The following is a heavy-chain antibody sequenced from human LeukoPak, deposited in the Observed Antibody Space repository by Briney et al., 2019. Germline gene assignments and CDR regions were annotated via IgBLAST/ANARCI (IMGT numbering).Heavy chain of an antibody. J-gene: IGHJ4*02. CDR2: INHSGST. CDR1: GGSFSGYY. V-gene: IGHV4-34*01. CDR3: ARRRYYYGSGSYYKVHYFDY. Sequence: PSETLSLTCAVYGGSFSGYYWSWIRQPPGKGLEWIGEINHSGSTNYNPSLKSRVTISVDTSKNQFSLKLSSVTAADTAVYYCARRRYYYGSGSYYKVHYFDYWGQGTLVTVSS. D-gene: IGHD3-10*01.